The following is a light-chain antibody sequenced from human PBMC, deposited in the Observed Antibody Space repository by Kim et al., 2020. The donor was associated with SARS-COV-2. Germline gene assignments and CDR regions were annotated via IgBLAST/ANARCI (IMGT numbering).Light chain of an antibody. CDR2: AAS. J-gene: IGKJ4*01. V-gene: IGKV1-9*01. Sequence: TSVGDRVTITCRASQGVRSHLAWYQQKPGKAPKLLIYAASTLQSGVPSRFSGSGSGTDFTLTVSSLQPEDFATYFCQQLNSYPVTFGGGTKVDIK. CDR3: QQLNSYPVT. CDR1: QGVRSH.